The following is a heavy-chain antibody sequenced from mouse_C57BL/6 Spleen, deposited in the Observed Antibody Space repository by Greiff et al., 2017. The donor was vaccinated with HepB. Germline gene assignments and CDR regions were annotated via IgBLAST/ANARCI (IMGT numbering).Heavy chain of an antibody. CDR2: ISDGGSYT. CDR1: GFTFSSYA. J-gene: IGHJ4*01. Sequence: DVKLVESGGGLVKPGGSLKLSCAASGFTFSSYAMSWVRQTPEKRLEWVATISDGGSYTYYPDNVKGRFTISRDNAKNNLYLQMSHLKSEDTAMYYCARAQYGNYVGYAMDYWGQGTSVTVSS. V-gene: IGHV5-4*03. D-gene: IGHD2-10*02. CDR3: ARAQYGNYVGYAMDY.